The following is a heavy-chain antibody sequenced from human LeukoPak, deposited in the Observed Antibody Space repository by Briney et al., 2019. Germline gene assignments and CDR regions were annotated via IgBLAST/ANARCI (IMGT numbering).Heavy chain of an antibody. CDR2: INHSGST. CDR3: ARYIGVLIPFGY. D-gene: IGHD3-3*01. V-gene: IGHV4-34*01. J-gene: IGHJ4*02. Sequence: PSETLSLTCAVYGGSFSGYYWSWIRQPPGKGLEWIGEINHSGSTNYNPSLKSRVTISVDTSKNQFSLKLSSVTAADTAVYYCARYIGVLIPFGYWGQGTLVTVSS. CDR1: GGSFSGYY.